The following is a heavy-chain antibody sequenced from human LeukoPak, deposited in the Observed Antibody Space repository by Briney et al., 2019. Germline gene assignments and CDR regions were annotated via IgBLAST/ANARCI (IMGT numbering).Heavy chain of an antibody. J-gene: IGHJ3*02. CDR1: GFTFSNYD. CDR3: ARGLWFGDISRAALDI. V-gene: IGHV3-13*01. CDR2: IGTAGDT. Sequence: GGSLRLSCAASGFTFSNYDMHWVRQPTGKGLEWVSGIGTAGDTYYADSVKGRFTISRENAKNSFYLQVNSLRAGDTAVYYCARGLWFGDISRAALDIWGQGTMVVVSS. D-gene: IGHD3-10*01.